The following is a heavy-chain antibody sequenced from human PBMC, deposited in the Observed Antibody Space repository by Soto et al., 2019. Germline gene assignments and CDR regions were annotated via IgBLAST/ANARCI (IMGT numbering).Heavy chain of an antibody. J-gene: IGHJ4*02. CDR2: ISWNSGNI. CDR1: GFTFDDYA. V-gene: IGHV3-9*01. Sequence: EVQLEGSGGALVQPGRSLRLSCAASGFTFDDYAMHWVRQVLGKGLEWVSSISWNSGNIGYADSVKGRFTTSRDNAKNSLYLQMNSLRPEDTALYYCVRSKGGYSYGTPFDYWGQGTLVTVSS. CDR3: VRSKGGYSYGTPFDY. D-gene: IGHD5-18*01.